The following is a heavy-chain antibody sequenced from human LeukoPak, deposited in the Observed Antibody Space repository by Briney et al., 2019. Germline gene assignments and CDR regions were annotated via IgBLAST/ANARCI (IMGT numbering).Heavy chain of an antibody. Sequence: GASVKVSCKASGYTFTSYGISWVGQAPGQGLEWMGWISAYNGNTNYAQKLQGRVTMTTDTSASTAYMELSSLRSEDTAVYYCARDLPTPITMVRGAPAAFDIWGQGTMVTVSS. V-gene: IGHV1-18*01. J-gene: IGHJ3*02. D-gene: IGHD3-10*01. CDR2: ISAYNGNT. CDR1: GYTFTSYG. CDR3: ARDLPTPITMVRGAPAAFDI.